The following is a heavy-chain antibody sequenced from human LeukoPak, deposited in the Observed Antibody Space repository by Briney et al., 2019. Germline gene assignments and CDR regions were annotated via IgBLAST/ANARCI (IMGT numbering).Heavy chain of an antibody. CDR2: INHSGST. V-gene: IGHV4-34*01. D-gene: IGHD3-10*01. J-gene: IGHJ4*02. CDR3: ASVKIYYYGSGSYSPFDY. CDR1: GGSFSGYY. Sequence: KSSETLSLTCAVYGGSFSGYYWSWIRQPPGKGLEWIGEINHSGSTNYNPSLKSRVTISVDTSKNQFSLKLSSVTAADTAVYYCASVKIYYYGSGSYSPFDYWGQGTLVTVSS.